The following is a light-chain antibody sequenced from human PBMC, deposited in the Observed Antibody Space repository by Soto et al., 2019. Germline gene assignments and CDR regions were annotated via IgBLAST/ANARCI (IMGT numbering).Light chain of an antibody. CDR1: SSDVGGYDY. J-gene: IGLJ1*01. CDR3: SSYAGTSILYV. V-gene: IGLV2-8*01. Sequence: QSALTQPASVSGSPGQSVTISCTGSSSDVGGYDYVSWYQQHPGKAPQLLIYEVTKRPSGVPDRFSGSKSGNTASLTVSGLQAEDEADYYCSSYAGTSILYVFGGGTKATVL. CDR2: EVT.